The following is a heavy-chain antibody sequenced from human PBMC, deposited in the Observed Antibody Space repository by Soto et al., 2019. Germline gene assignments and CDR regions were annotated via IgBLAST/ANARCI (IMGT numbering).Heavy chain of an antibody. CDR2: IYYSGST. V-gene: IGHV4-31*03. J-gene: IGHJ4*02. Sequence: SETLSLTCTVSGGSISSGGYYWSWFRQHPGKGLEWIRYIYYSGSTYYNPSLKSRVTVSVDTSKNHCSLKLSSVPAADTAVYYWARWTAAAGYDYWGQGTLVTVSS. CDR3: ARWTAAAGYDY. CDR1: GGSISSGGYY. D-gene: IGHD6-13*01.